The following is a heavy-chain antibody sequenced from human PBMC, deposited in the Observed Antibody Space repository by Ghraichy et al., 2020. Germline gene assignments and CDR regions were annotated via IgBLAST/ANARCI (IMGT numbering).Heavy chain of an antibody. Sequence: SVKVSCKASGGTFSSYAISWVRQAPGQGLEWMGRIIPILGIANYAQKFQGRVTITADKSTSTAYMELSSLRSEDTAVYYCAREELPDYYYGMDVWGQGTTVTVSS. V-gene: IGHV1-69*04. CDR1: GGTFSSYA. CDR3: AREELPDYYYGMDV. J-gene: IGHJ6*02. D-gene: IGHD1-7*01. CDR2: IIPILGIA.